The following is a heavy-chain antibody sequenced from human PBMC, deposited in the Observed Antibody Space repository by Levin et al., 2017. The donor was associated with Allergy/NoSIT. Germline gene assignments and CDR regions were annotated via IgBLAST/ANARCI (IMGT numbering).Heavy chain of an antibody. J-gene: IGHJ4*02. Sequence: GGSLRLSCAASGFTFSDYYMDWVRQAPGKGLEWVGRIKNKAKSYTTEYAASVKGRFTISRDDSKNSLYLQMNSLKTEDTAVYYCTIADPNLNYWGQGTLVTVSS. V-gene: IGHV3-72*01. D-gene: IGHD3-16*01. CDR2: IKNKAKSYTT. CDR3: TIADPNLNY. CDR1: GFTFSDYY.